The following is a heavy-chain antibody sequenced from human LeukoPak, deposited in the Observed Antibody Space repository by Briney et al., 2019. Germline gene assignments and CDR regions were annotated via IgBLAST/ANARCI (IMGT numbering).Heavy chain of an antibody. D-gene: IGHD3-3*02. Sequence: PGGSLRLSCAASGFTFSRHWMHWVRQGLGKGLEWVSRIKSDGSETQYADSVKGRFTISRDNAHNTLYLQMTSLRPEDTAIYYCARVISYFDLWGQGALVTASS. CDR2: IKSDGSET. J-gene: IGHJ4*02. CDR3: ARVISYFDL. CDR1: GFTFSRHW. V-gene: IGHV3-74*01.